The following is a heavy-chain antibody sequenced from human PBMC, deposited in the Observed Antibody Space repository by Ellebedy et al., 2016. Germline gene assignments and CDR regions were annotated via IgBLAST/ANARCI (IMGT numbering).Heavy chain of an antibody. J-gene: IGHJ4*02. D-gene: IGHD5-12*01. CDR1: GFTFRNFA. Sequence: GGSLRLXXAASGFTFRNFAMHWVRQAPGKGLEWMSFISYDGDKKYYADSVKGRFTISRDNSKNTLYLHMNNLRSEDTAVYFCARGIGSGYDPDQADYWGQGTLVTVSS. V-gene: IGHV3-30-3*01. CDR2: ISYDGDKK. CDR3: ARGIGSGYDPDQADY.